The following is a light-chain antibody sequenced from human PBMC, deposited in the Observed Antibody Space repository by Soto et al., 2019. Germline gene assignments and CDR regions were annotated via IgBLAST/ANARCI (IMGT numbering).Light chain of an antibody. CDR1: SSDVGGHNY. Sequence: QSALTQPASVSGSPGQSITISCTGTSSDVGGHNYVSWYQQHPGKAPKLMIYEVSNRPSGVSNRFSGSKSGNTASLTISGLQAEDEADYYCSSYTNSSPFVFGTGTKLTVL. J-gene: IGLJ1*01. CDR3: SSYTNSSPFV. CDR2: EVS. V-gene: IGLV2-14*01.